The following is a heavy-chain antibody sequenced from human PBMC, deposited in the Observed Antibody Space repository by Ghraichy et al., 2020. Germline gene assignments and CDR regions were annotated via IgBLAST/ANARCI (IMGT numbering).Heavy chain of an antibody. CDR1: GFTFISYA. CDR3: AKAPDHPPLTGDY. CDR2: ISGSGGST. D-gene: IGHD1-14*01. V-gene: IGHV3-23*01. Sequence: GESLNISCAASGFTFISYAMSWVRQAPGKGLEWVSAISGSGGSTYYADSVKGRFTISRDNSKNTLYLQMNSLRAEDTAVYYCAKAPDHPPLTGDYWGQGTLVTVSS. J-gene: IGHJ4*02.